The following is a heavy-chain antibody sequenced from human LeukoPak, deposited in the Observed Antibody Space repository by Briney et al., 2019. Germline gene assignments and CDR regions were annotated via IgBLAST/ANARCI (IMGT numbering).Heavy chain of an antibody. CDR2: ISYDGSNK. CDR1: GFTFSSYA. Sequence: GGSLRLSCAASGFTFSSYAMHWVRQAPGKGLEWVVVISYDGSNKYYADSVKGRFTISRDNSKNTLYLQMNSLRAEDTAVYYCARAELGPYYCYYYGMDVWGQGTTVTVSS. V-gene: IGHV3-30-3*01. D-gene: IGHD1-7*01. J-gene: IGHJ6*02. CDR3: ARAELGPYYCYYYGMDV.